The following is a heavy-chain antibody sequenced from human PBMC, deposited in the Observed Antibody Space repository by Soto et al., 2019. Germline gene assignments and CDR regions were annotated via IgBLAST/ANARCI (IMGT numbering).Heavy chain of an antibody. CDR1: GFTFSSYS. D-gene: IGHD4-17*01. Sequence: PGGSLRLSCAASGFTFSSYSMNWVRQAPGKGLEWVSSISSSSSYIYYADSVKGRFTISRDNAKNSLYLQMNSLRAEDTAVYYCARSSPIPNDYGDYNDYWGQGTLVTVSS. CDR3: ARSSPIPNDYGDYNDY. CDR2: ISSSSSYI. J-gene: IGHJ4*01. V-gene: IGHV3-21*01.